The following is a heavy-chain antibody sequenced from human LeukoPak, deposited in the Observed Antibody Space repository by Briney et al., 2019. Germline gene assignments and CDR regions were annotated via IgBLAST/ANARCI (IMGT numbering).Heavy chain of an antibody. CDR3: AGPGAGDLDY. D-gene: IGHD3-10*01. CDR1: GGSFGGYY. Sequence: SETLSLACAIYGGSFGGYYWSWIRQPPGKGLEWIGEIKHSGSTNYNPSLKSRVTISVDTSKNHFSLKLSSVTAADTAVYYCAGPGAGDLDYWGQGTLVTVSS. CDR2: IKHSGST. V-gene: IGHV4-34*01. J-gene: IGHJ4*02.